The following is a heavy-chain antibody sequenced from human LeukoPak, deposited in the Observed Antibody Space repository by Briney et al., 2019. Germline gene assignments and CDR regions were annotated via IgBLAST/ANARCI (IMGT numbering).Heavy chain of an antibody. CDR3: VSPRGFSYGYFDY. CDR2: IYYSKNT. J-gene: IGHJ4*02. CDR1: GGSISSSSAY. D-gene: IGHD5-18*01. V-gene: IGHV4-39*01. Sequence: SETLSLTCTVSGGSISSSSAYWGWMRHPPGKGLEWIGSIYYSKNTYYNPSLRSRVTISADTSKNQFSLTLGPVSATDTAVYYCVSPRGFSYGYFDYWGQGTLVTVSS.